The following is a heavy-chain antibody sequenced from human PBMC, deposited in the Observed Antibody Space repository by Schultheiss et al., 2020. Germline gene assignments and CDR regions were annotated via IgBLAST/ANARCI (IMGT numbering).Heavy chain of an antibody. J-gene: IGHJ4*02. CDR1: GFTLSNYG. D-gene: IGHD6-19*01. CDR2: IWYDGSNK. CDR3: ASGDHQAVAAFYFDY. V-gene: IGHV3-33*01. Sequence: GGSLRLSCEASGFTLSNYGMHWVRQAPGKGLEWVAVIWYDGSNKYYADSVKGRFTISRDNAKNSLYLQMNSLRDEDTAVYYCASGDHQAVAAFYFDYWGQGTLVTVSS.